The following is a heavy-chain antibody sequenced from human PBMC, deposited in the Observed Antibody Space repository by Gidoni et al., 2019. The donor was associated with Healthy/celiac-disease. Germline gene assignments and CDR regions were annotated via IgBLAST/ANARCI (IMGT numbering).Heavy chain of an antibody. CDR2: INSDGSST. D-gene: IGHD4-17*01. J-gene: IGHJ6*02. CDR3: ARDEGYGDYVYYYYGMDV. CDR1: GFTLSSDW. Sequence: EVQLVESGGGLVQPGGSLRLSCAASGFTLSSDWMHWVRQAPGKGLVWVSRINSDGSSTSYADSVKGRFTISRDNAKNTLYLQMNSLRAEDTAVYYCARDEGYGDYVYYYYGMDVWGQGTTVTVSS. V-gene: IGHV3-74*01.